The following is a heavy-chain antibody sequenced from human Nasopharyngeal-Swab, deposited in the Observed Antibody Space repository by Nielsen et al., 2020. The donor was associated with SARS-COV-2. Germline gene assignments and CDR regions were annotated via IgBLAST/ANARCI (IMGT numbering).Heavy chain of an antibody. V-gene: IGHV3-23*01. J-gene: IGHJ3*02. CDR2: INYNRGIT. Sequence: GGSLRLSCTASGFTFSSYAMNWVRQAPGKGLEWVSTINYNRGITYSADSVRGRFTIFRDNSENTLFLQMNSLMAEDTAMYFCAKGMDSSGFHGFDIWGQGTMVTVSS. CDR3: AKGMDSSGFHGFDI. CDR1: GFTFSSYA. D-gene: IGHD6-19*01.